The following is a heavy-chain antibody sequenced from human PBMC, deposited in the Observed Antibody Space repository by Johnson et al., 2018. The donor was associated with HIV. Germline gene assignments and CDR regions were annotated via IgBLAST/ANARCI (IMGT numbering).Heavy chain of an antibody. CDR2: ISSSGNTI. CDR3: AREEGTDSLTRGDAFDI. Sequence: MLLVESGGGLVQSGGSLRLSCAASGFTFSSYEMNWVRQAPGKGLEWVSYISSSGNTIYYADSVKGRFTISRDNAKNSLYLQMSSLRAEDTAVYYCAREEGTDSLTRGDAFDIWGQGTMVTVSS. V-gene: IGHV3-48*03. J-gene: IGHJ3*02. CDR1: GFTFSSYE. D-gene: IGHD3-9*01.